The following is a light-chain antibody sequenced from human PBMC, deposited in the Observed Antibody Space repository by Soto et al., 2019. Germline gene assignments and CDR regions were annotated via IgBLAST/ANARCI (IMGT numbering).Light chain of an antibody. CDR1: QSVTTR. CDR2: GAS. CDR3: QQYGGSPIT. J-gene: IGKJ5*01. V-gene: IGKV3-20*01. Sequence: EIVLTQSPDTLSLSPGGRATLSCRASQSVTTRLAWYQQKPGQPPRLLISGASARASGVPVRISGSGSGTDFTLTISRLEPEDFALYYCQQYGGSPITFGLGTRLEVK.